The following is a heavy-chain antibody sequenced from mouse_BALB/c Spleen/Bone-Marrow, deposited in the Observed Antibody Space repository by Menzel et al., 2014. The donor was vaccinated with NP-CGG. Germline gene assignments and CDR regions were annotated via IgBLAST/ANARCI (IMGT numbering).Heavy chain of an antibody. CDR3: ARRVYYDYDGGAWFAY. V-gene: IGHV1S56*01. CDR2: IFPGDGST. Sequence: QVQLQQPGAELVKPGASVKLSCKASGYTFTSYDINWVRQRPEQGLEWIGWIFPGDGSTKYIEKFKGKATLTTDKSSSTAYMQLSRLTSEDSAVYFCARRVYYDYDGGAWFAYWGQGTLVTVSA. J-gene: IGHJ3*01. D-gene: IGHD2-4*01. CDR1: GYTFTSYD.